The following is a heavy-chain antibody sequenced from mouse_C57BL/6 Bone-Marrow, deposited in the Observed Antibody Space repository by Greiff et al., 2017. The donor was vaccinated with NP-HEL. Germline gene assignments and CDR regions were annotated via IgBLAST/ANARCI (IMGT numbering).Heavy chain of an antibody. CDR1: GFTFSDFY. D-gene: IGHD2-4*01. J-gene: IGHJ1*03. Sequence: EVKLVESGGGLVQSGRSLRLSCATSGFTFSDFYMEWVRQAPGKGLEWIAASRNKANDYTTEYSASVKGRFIVSRDTSQSILYLQMNALRAEDTAIYYCARDAEDYDWYFDVWGTGTTVTVSS. CDR2: SRNKANDYTT. CDR3: ARDAEDYDWYFDV. V-gene: IGHV7-1*01.